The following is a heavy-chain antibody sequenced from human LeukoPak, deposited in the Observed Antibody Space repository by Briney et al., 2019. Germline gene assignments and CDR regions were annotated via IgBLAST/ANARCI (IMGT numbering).Heavy chain of an antibody. V-gene: IGHV3-9*03. CDR3: AKAPYSSAWAGAFDF. CDR2: ISWSSASI. CDR1: GFTFDDYG. Sequence: GGSLRLSCAASGFTFDDYGMHWVRQAPGKGLEWVSGISWSSASIVYADSVKGRFTISRDSAKNYLYLQMNSLRAEDMALYYCAKAPYSSAWAGAFDFWGQGTMVTVSS. J-gene: IGHJ3*01. D-gene: IGHD6-19*01.